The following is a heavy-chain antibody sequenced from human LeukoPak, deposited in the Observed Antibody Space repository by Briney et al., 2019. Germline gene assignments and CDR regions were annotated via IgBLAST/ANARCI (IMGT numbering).Heavy chain of an antibody. CDR1: GFTFSDYY. V-gene: IGHV3-11*01. J-gene: IGHJ5*02. CDR3: ARVDCSSTSCYIEVANWFDP. D-gene: IGHD2-2*02. CDR2: ISSSGSTI. Sequence: PGGSLRLSCAASGFTFSDYYMSWIRQAPGKGLHWVSYISSSGSTIYYADSVKGRFTISRDNAKNSLYLQMNSLRAEDTAVYYCARVDCSSTSCYIEVANWFDPWGQRTLVTVSS.